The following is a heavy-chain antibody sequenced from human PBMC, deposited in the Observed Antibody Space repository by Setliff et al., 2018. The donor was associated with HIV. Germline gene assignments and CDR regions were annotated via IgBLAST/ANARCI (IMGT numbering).Heavy chain of an antibody. J-gene: IGHJ6*03. V-gene: IGHV4-59*01. CDR1: GGSISTYS. CDR3: ARVSRLGDSYGYYYYYMDV. CDR2: IHYSGNT. D-gene: IGHD3-10*01. Sequence: ETLSLTCTVSGGSISTYSWSWIRQPPGKGLEWIGYIHYSGNTKYNPSLKSRVAISLDTSKKQFSLKLSSVTAADTSVYYCARVSRLGDSYGYYYYYMDVWGKGTTVTVYS.